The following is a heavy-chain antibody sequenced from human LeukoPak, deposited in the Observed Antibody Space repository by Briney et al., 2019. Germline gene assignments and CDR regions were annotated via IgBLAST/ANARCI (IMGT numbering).Heavy chain of an antibody. J-gene: IGHJ3*02. CDR3: ARGSHEEAFDI. V-gene: IGHV4-39*07. D-gene: IGHD6-19*01. CDR2: IYYSGTT. Sequence: SETLSLTCTVSGGSISSRSYYWGWIRQSPGKGLEWIGTIYYSGTTYYNPSLKSRVTISVDTSKNQFSLKLSSVTAADTAVYYCARGSHEEAFDIWGQGTMVTVSS. CDR1: GGSISSRSYY.